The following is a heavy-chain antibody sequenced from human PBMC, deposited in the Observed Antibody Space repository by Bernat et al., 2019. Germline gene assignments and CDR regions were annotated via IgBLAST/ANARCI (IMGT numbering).Heavy chain of an antibody. J-gene: IGHJ4*02. CDR1: GGSISSSSYY. Sequence: QVQLQESGPGLVKPSETLSLTCTVSGGSISSSSYYWGWIRQPPGKGLEWIGSIYYSGSTYYNPSLKSRVTISVDTSKNQFSLKLSSVTAADTAVYYCARQVYCSGGSCLDYWGQGTLVTVSS. CDR2: IYYSGST. CDR3: ARQVYCSGGSCLDY. V-gene: IGHV4-39*01. D-gene: IGHD2-15*01.